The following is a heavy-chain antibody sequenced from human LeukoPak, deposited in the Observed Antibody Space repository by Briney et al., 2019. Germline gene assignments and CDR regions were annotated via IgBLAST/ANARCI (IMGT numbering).Heavy chain of an antibody. CDR2: IYSGGNR. CDR1: GLPVSSNY. J-gene: IGHJ4*02. V-gene: IGHV3-53*01. CDR3: ARGGPHSSFDY. Sequence: GGSLRLSCAASGLPVSSNYMLWVRQAPGKGLEWVSVIYSGGNRYYGDSVKGRFTISRDDSKNTVYLEMNSLAVEDTAVYYCARGGPHSSFDYWGQGTLATVSS.